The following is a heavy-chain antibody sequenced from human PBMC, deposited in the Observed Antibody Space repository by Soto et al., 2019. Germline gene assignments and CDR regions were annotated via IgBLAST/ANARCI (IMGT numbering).Heavy chain of an antibody. Sequence: GASVKVSCKASGYTLTSYGISWVRQAPGQGLEWMGWISAYNGNTNYAQKLQGRVTMTTDTSTSTAYMELRSLRSDDTAVYYCARDLGAIYDILTGYGMDVWGQGTTVTVSS. D-gene: IGHD3-9*01. CDR2: ISAYNGNT. J-gene: IGHJ6*02. V-gene: IGHV1-18*01. CDR3: ARDLGAIYDILTGYGMDV. CDR1: GYTLTSYG.